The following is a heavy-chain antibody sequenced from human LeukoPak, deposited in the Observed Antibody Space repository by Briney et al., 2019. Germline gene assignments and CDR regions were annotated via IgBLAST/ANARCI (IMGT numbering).Heavy chain of an antibody. CDR3: AKVLGIAAAGTVDY. V-gene: IGHV3-23*01. J-gene: IGHJ4*02. CDR2: ISGSGGST. D-gene: IGHD6-13*01. CDR1: GFTFISYA. Sequence: GGSLRLSCAASGFTFISYAMSWVRQAPGKGLEWVSAISGSGGSTYYADSVKGRFTISRDNSKNTLYLQMNSLRAEDTAVYYCAKVLGIAAAGTVDYWGQGTLVTVSS.